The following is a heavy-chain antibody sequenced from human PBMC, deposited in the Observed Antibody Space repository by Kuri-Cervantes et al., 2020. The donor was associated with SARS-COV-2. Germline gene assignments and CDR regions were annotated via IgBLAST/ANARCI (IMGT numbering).Heavy chain of an antibody. J-gene: IGHJ4*02. CDR1: GFTFSNSD. D-gene: IGHD4-17*01. CDR3: ARDQGDYGDYSAFDY. Sequence: GGSLRLSCAASGFTFSNSDMNWVRQAPGKGLEWVSYISSSGSTIYYADSVKGRFTISRDNAKNSLYLQMNSLRSDDTAVYYCARDQGDYGDYSAFDYWGQGTLVTVSS. CDR2: ISSSGSTI. V-gene: IGHV3-48*04.